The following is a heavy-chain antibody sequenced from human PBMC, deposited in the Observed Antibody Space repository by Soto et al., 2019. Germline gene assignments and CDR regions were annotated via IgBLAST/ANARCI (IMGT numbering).Heavy chain of an antibody. V-gene: IGHV3-30*18. J-gene: IGHJ6*02. CDR1: GFTFSSYG. CDR2: ITYDNT. D-gene: IGHD1-1*01. Sequence: QVPLVESGGGVVQPGTSLRLSCVASGFTFSSYGMHWVRQAPGKGLEWVAVITYDNTYYADSVQGRFTISRDNSKNTLYLQMNSLRDDDTAVYYCAKRVSDNKSGMDVWGQGTTVTVSS. CDR3: AKRVSDNKSGMDV.